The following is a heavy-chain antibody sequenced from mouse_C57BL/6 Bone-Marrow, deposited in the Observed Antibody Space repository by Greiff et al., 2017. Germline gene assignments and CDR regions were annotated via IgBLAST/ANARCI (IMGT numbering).Heavy chain of an antibody. CDR3: AREHYYGSRTWFAY. V-gene: IGHV1-64*01. CDR1: GYTFTSYW. CDR2: IHPNSGST. J-gene: IGHJ3*01. D-gene: IGHD1-1*01. Sequence: QVQLQQPGAELVKPGASVKLSCKASGYTFTSYWMHWVKQRPGQGLEWIGMIHPNSGSTNYNEKFKSKATLTVDKSSSTAYMQLSSLTSEDSAVYYCAREHYYGSRTWFAYWGQGTLGTVSA.